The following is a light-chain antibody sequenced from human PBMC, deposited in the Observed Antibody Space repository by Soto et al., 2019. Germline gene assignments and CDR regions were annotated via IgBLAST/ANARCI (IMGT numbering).Light chain of an antibody. J-gene: IGKJ5*01. CDR1: QGFXSSY. CDR2: GAS. V-gene: IGKV3-20*01. Sequence: DIALTQSAGTLSLSPGERATLSCRASQGFXSSYLAGYQQKPGQAPSLLTDGASSRATGIPDRCSGSGSGTDFTLTISRLEPDDFSVYYFQQYGSAPRTFGQGTRLEIK. CDR3: QQYGSAPRT.